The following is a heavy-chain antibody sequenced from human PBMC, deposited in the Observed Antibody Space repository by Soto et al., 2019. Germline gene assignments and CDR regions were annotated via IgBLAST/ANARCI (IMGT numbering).Heavy chain of an antibody. J-gene: IGHJ4*02. CDR1: GFTFSSYS. CDR2: ISSGSGSV. Sequence: PGGSLRLSCAASGFTFSSYSMNWVRQAPGKGLEWVSYISSGSGSVYYADSVKGRFTISRDNAKNSLYLQMNSLRAEDTAVYYCVRDIRYYGSGSYGLFDYWGQGTLVTVSS. D-gene: IGHD3-10*01. CDR3: VRDIRYYGSGSYGLFDY. V-gene: IGHV3-48*01.